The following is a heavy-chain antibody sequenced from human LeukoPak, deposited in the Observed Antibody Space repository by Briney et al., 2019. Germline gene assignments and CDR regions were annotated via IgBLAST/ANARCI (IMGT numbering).Heavy chain of an antibody. J-gene: IGHJ4*02. V-gene: IGHV1-69*01. CDR3: ARSIAVAGTGFDY. D-gene: IGHD6-19*01. CDR2: IIPVFGTA. CDR1: GGTFSSYT. Sequence: SVKVSCKASGGTFSSYTINWVRQAPGQGLEWMGGIIPVFGTANYVQKFQGRVTITADESTSTAYMELSSLRSEDTAVYYCARSIAVAGTGFDYWGQGTLVTVSS.